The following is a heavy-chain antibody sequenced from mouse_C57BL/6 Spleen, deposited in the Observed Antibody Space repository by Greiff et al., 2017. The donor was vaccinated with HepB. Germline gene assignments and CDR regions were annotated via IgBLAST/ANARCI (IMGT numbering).Heavy chain of an antibody. V-gene: IGHV1-26*01. D-gene: IGHD1-1*01. Sequence: EVQLQQSGPELVKPGASVKISCKASGYTFTDYYMNWVKQSHGKSLEWIGDINPNNGGTSYNQKFKGKATLTVDKSSSTAYMALRSLTSEDSAVYYCARYYGSTYWYFDVWGTGTTGTVSS. CDR1: GYTFTDYY. CDR2: INPNNGGT. J-gene: IGHJ1*03. CDR3: ARYYGSTYWYFDV.